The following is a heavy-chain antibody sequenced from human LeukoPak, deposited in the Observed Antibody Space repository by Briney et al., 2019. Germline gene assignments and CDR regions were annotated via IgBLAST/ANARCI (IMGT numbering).Heavy chain of an antibody. CDR1: GGSISSYY. CDR2: IYYSGST. J-gene: IGHJ6*03. CDR3: ARDLIGYCSGGSCYAPRDYYYYMDV. Sequence: SETLSLTCTVSGGSISSYYWSWIRQPPGKGLEWIGYIYYSGSTNYNTSLKSRVTISVDTSKDQFSLKLSSVTAADTAGYYCARDLIGYCSGGSCYAPRDYYYYMDVWGKGTTVTVSS. V-gene: IGHV4-59*01. D-gene: IGHD2-15*01.